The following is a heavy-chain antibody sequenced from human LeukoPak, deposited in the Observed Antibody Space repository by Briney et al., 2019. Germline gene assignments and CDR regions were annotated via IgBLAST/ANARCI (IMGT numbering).Heavy chain of an antibody. J-gene: IGHJ5*02. D-gene: IGHD3-10*01. Sequence: PGGSLRLSCAASGFTFTDYYMIWIRQAPGKGLEWLSYISGNGESVKYADSVKGRFTISRDNVKNSLFLQMKSLGVEDTAVYYCARDGSAKAPDRWGGDDPWGQGTRVTVYS. V-gene: IGHV3-11*01. CDR3: ARDGSAKAPDRWGGDDP. CDR2: ISGNGESV. CDR1: GFTFTDYY.